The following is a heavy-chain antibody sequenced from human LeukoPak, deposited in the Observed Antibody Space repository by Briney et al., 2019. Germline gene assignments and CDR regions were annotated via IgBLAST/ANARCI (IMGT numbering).Heavy chain of an antibody. V-gene: IGHV3-30*03. CDR3: ARDSGFQIVVVPAAPREGGYFQH. D-gene: IGHD2-2*01. CDR2: ISYDGSNK. Sequence: PGGSLRLSCAASGFTFSSYSIHWVRQAPGGGLEWVAVISYDGSNKYYADSVKGRFTISRDNSKNTLYLQMNSLRAEDTAVYYCARDSGFQIVVVPAAPREGGYFQHWGQGTLVTVSS. J-gene: IGHJ1*01. CDR1: GFTFSSYS.